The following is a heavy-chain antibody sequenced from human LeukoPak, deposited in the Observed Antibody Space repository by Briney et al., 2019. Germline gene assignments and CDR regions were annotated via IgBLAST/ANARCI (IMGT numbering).Heavy chain of an antibody. V-gene: IGHV4-38-2*01. J-gene: IGHJ4*02. Sequence: KPSETLSLTCAVSGYSISTTYYWGWIRQPPGKGLEWIGSIYHSGSTYYTPSLKSRVTISVDTSKNQFSLKLRSVTAADTAMYYCAKTHYDFRSGFNFRFDYWGQGTLVTVSS. CDR3: AKTHYDFRSGFNFRFDY. D-gene: IGHD3-3*01. CDR1: GYSISTTYY. CDR2: IYHSGST.